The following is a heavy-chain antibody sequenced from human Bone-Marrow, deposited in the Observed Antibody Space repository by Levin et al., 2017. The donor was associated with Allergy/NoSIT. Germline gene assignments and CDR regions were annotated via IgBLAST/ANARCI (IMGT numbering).Heavy chain of an antibody. CDR2: ISSDGSNK. V-gene: IGHV3-30*18. Sequence: PGGSLRLSCAASGFTSSSHDMHWVRQAPGKGLEWVAGISSDGSNKWYADSVKGRFTISRDNSKNTLYLQTDSLRAEDTAVYYCAKDISVSTAIDYWGQGTQVTVSS. CDR3: AKDISVSTAIDY. D-gene: IGHD4-17*01. J-gene: IGHJ4*02. CDR1: GFTSSSHD.